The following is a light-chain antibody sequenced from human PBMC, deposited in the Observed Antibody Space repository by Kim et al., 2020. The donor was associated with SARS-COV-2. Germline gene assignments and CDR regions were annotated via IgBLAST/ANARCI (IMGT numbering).Light chain of an antibody. J-gene: IGLJ2*01. V-gene: IGLV2-23*02. CDR2: EVS. CDR1: SSDVGSYNL. Sequence: SITISCTGTSSDVGSYNLVSWYQQHPGKAPKLLIYEVSKRPSGVSNRFSGYKSGNTASLTISGLQAEDEADYYCCSYAGSSTSVVFGGGTQLTVL. CDR3: CSYAGSSTSVV.